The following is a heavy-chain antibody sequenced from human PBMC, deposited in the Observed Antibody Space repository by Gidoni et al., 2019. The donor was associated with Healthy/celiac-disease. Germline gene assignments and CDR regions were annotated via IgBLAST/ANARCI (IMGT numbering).Heavy chain of an antibody. V-gene: IGHV1-69*01. D-gene: IGHD2-15*01. CDR3: ARDRPYCSGGSCYSYYYYGMDV. J-gene: IGHJ6*02. CDR2: IIPIFGTA. Sequence: QVQLVQSGAEVKKPGSSVKVSCKASGGTFSRYAISCVRQAPGQGLEWMGGIIPIFGTANYAQKFQGRVTITADESTSTAYMELSSLRSEDTAVYYCARDRPYCSGGSCYSYYYYGMDVWGQGTTVTVSS. CDR1: GGTFSRYA.